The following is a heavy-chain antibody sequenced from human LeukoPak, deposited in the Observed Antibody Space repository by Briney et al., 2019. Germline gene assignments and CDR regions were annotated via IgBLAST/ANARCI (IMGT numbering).Heavy chain of an antibody. V-gene: IGHV3-49*04. CDR1: GYTLGDYA. CDR3: ARARLAPIMIFRMLTYHGWHFDL. CDR2: IRSKTYGATT. D-gene: IGHD3/OR15-3a*01. Sequence: GGSLRLSCTVSGYTLGDYAMSWVRQAPGKGLEWVGFIRSKTYGATTQYAASVMGRFTISIDDSENIASLQMNSLKIEDTAVYYCARARLAPIMIFRMLTYHGWHFDLWGRGTLVTVSS. J-gene: IGHJ2*01.